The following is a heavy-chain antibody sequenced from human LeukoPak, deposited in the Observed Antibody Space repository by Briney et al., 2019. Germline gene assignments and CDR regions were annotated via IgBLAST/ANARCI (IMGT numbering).Heavy chain of an antibody. J-gene: IGHJ4*02. V-gene: IGHV4-59*01. D-gene: IGHD3-22*01. CDR3: ARGGSGPDYYDSSGYFLVY. Sequence: SETLSLTCTVSGGSISSYYWSWIRQPPGKGLEWIGYIYYSGSTNYNPSLKSRVTISVDTSKNQFSLKLSSVTAADTAVYYCARGGSGPDYYDSSGYFLVYWGQGTLVTVSS. CDR1: GGSISSYY. CDR2: IYYSGST.